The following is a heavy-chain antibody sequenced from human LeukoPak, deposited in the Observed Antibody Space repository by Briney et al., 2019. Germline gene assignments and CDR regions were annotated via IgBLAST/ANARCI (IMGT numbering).Heavy chain of an antibody. J-gene: IGHJ6*03. CDR2: IIPIFGTA. CDR3: ASRTYYYYYMDV. V-gene: IGHV1-69*13. CDR1: GGTFSSYA. Sequence: SVKVSCKASGGTFSSYAISWVRQAPGQGLAGMGGIIPIFGTANYAQKFQGRVTITADESTSTAYMELSSLRSEDTAVYYCASRTYYYYYMDVWGKGTTVTVSS.